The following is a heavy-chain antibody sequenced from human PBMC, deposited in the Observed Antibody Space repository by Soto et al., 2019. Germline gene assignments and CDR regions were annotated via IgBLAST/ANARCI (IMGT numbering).Heavy chain of an antibody. CDR2: ISGSST. CDR3: AKDRGDMGALDY. Sequence: EVQLLESGGGSVQPGGSLRLSCAASGFTFSRYAMSWVRQAPGKGLEWVSLISGSSTYYADSVKGRFTISRDISKNTLYLQMNSLRGEDTAIYYCAKDRGDMGALDYWGQGTLVTVSS. V-gene: IGHV3-23*01. J-gene: IGHJ4*02. D-gene: IGHD1-26*01. CDR1: GFTFSRYA.